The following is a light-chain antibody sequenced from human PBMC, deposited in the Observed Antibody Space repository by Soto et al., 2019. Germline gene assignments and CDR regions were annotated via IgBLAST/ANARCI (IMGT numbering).Light chain of an antibody. CDR1: SSDIGRNT. J-gene: IGLJ1*01. V-gene: IGLV1-44*01. Sequence: QSVLTQPPSASGTPGQRVTISCSGSSSDIGRNTVNWYQQLPETSPKLLIYRNNQRPSGVPDRFSGSKSGTSASLALSGIKSEDEADYYCAVWDDSLNGYVFGPGTKVTVL. CDR3: AVWDDSLNGYV. CDR2: RNN.